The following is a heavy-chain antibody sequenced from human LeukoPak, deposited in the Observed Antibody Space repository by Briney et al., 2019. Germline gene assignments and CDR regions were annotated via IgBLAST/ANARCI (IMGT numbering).Heavy chain of an antibody. J-gene: IGHJ4*02. V-gene: IGHV4-61*01. D-gene: IGHD5-18*01. CDR3: ARGRIARLPYFDY. Sequence: SETLSLTCTVSSGSIRSSSYYWSWIRQPPGKGLEWIGSIYYSGSTDYNPSLKSRVTISVDTSKNQFSLKLSSVTAADTAVYYCARGRIARLPYFDYWGQGTLVTVSS. CDR2: IYYSGST. CDR1: SGSIRSSSYY.